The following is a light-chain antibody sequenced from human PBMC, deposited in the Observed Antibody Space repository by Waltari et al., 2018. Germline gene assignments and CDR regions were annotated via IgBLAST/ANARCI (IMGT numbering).Light chain of an antibody. Sequence: DIQMTQSPSSLSASVGDRVTITCRASQSISSYLNWYQQKPGKAPKLLIYAASSLQSGVPSRLSGSGSGTDVTPTISSLQPEDFATYYCQQSYSTPPYTFGQGTKLEIK. V-gene: IGKV1-39*01. CDR3: QQSYSTPPYT. J-gene: IGKJ2*01. CDR2: AAS. CDR1: QSISSY.